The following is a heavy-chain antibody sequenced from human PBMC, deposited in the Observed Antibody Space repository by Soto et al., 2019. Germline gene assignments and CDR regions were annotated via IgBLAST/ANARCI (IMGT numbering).Heavy chain of an antibody. J-gene: IGHJ6*02. CDR2: IIDSGAST. V-gene: IGHV3-23*01. Sequence: VQLLESGGGLVQPGGSLRLSCAASGFTFSSCAMGWVRQAPGKGLEWVSDIIDSGASTYYADSVKGRFTISRDNSKSTLYRQMNSLRAEDTALSYCAKGRSYYYYYGVDVWGQGTTVTVSS. CDR1: GFTFSSCA. CDR3: AKGRSYYYYYGVDV.